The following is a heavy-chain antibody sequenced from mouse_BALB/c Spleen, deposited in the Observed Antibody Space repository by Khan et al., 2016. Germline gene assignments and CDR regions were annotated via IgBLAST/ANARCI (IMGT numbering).Heavy chain of an antibody. J-gene: IGHJ4*01. CDR2: ISYSGST. CDR3: ARSDYCSKDAMDY. CDR1: GYSITSDYA. Sequence: EVQLQESGPGLVKPSQSLSLTCTVTGYSITSDYAWNWIRQFPGNKLEWMGYISYSGSTSYNPSLKSRISITRDTSNNQFFLQLNSVTSEDTATCYCARSDYCSKDAMDYWGQGTSVTVSS. D-gene: IGHD1-1*01. V-gene: IGHV3-2*02.